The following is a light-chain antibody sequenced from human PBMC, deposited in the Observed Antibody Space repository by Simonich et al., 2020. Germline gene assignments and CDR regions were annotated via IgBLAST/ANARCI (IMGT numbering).Light chain of an antibody. J-gene: IGLJ3*02. CDR1: SSDVGGYNY. CDR3: CSYAGSYTLV. V-gene: IGLV2-11*01. CDR2: DFS. Sequence: QSALTQPRSVSGSPGQSVTISCTGTSSDVGGYNYVSWYQQHPGKAPKLMIYDFSKRPPGVPDRVSGSKSGNTASLTISGLQAEDEADYCCCSYAGSYTLVFGGGTTLTVL.